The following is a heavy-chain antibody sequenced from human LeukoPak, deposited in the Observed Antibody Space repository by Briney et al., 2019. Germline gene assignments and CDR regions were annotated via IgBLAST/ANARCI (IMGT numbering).Heavy chain of an antibody. J-gene: IGHJ4*02. V-gene: IGHV4-4*07. CDR3: AREASVETHSGYYYDY. D-gene: IGHD4-23*01. CDR1: GDSISGYY. Sequence: PSETLSLTCTVSGDSISGYYWGGIRQPAGKGLEWIGRIYSSGSTDFNPSLKSRVTMSVDTSKSQFSLTLNSVTAADTAVYFCAREASVETHSGYYYDYWGPGALVTVSS. CDR2: IYSSGST.